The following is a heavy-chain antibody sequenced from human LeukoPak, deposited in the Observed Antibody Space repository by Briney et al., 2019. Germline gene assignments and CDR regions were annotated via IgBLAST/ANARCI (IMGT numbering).Heavy chain of an antibody. J-gene: IGHJ2*01. CDR2: IYYSGST. CDR1: GGSISSGDYY. D-gene: IGHD3-3*01. Sequence: SETLSLTCTVSGGSISSGDYYWSWIRQPPGKGLEWIGYIYYSGSTYYNPSLKSRVTISVDTSKNQFSLKPSSVTAADTAVYYCARDSKTIFGVVISYWYFDLWGRGTLVTVSS. CDR3: ARDSKTIFGVVISYWYFDL. V-gene: IGHV4-30-4*08.